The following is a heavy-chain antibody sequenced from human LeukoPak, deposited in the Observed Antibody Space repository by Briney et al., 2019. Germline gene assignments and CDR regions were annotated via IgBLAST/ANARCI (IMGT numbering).Heavy chain of an antibody. J-gene: IGHJ4*02. V-gene: IGHV3-9*01. D-gene: IGHD2-2*01. CDR3: ALGRSAAIDY. Sequence: PGRSLRLSCAASGFTFDDYAMHWVRQAPGQGLEWVSGISWNSVSIGYADSVKGRFTISRDNAKNSLYLQMNSLRAEDTALYYCALGRSAAIDYWGQGTLVTVSS. CDR1: GFTFDDYA. CDR2: ISWNSVSI.